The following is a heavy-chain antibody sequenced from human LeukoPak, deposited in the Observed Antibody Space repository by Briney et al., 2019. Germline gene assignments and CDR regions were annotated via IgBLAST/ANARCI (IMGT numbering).Heavy chain of an antibody. D-gene: IGHD3-9*01. J-gene: IGHJ4*02. CDR1: GFTFSSYS. CDR3: ARDLNILTGYYLDY. CDR2: ISSSSSYI. Sequence: PGGSLRLSCAASGFTFSSYSMNWVRQAPGKGLEWVSSISSSSSYIYYADSVKGRFTISRDNAKNSLYLQMNSLRAEDTAVYYCARDLNILTGYYLDYWGQGTLVTVSS. V-gene: IGHV3-21*01.